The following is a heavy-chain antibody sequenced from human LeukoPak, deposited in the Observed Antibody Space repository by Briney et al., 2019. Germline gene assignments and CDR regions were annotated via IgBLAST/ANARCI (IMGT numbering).Heavy chain of an antibody. CDR3: AGDIVVVPAAPRSFDI. V-gene: IGHV1-18*01. J-gene: IGHJ3*02. D-gene: IGHD2-2*01. CDR2: ISAYNSNT. Sequence: ASVNVSCKASGYTFTSNGINWVRQAPGQGQERVGWISAYNSNTNNAQKLQGRVTMTTETTTNTAYTQLRSLRSDDAAVLYYAGDIVVVPAAPRSFDIWGQGTMVTVSS. CDR1: GYTFTSNG.